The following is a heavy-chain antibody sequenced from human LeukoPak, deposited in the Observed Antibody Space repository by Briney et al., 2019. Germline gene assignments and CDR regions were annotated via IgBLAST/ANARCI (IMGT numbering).Heavy chain of an antibody. CDR1: GFTFSSYS. CDR3: AIGIAAAGTGKDY. Sequence: GGSLRLSCAASGFTFSSYSMNWVRQAPGKGLEWVSSISSSSSYIYYADSVKGRFTISRDNAKNSLYLQMNSLRAEDTAVYYCAIGIAAAGTGKDYWGQGTLVTVSS. D-gene: IGHD6-13*01. J-gene: IGHJ4*02. V-gene: IGHV3-21*01. CDR2: ISSSSSYI.